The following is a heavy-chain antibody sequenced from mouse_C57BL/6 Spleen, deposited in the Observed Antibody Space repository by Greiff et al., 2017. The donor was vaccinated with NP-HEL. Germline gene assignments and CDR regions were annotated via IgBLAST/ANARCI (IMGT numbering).Heavy chain of an antibody. V-gene: IGHV5-4*03. CDR1: GFTFTSYA. J-gene: IGHJ3*01. CDR3: ARGFPFAY. Sequence: EVNVVESGGGLVKPGGSLKLSCAASGFTFTSYAMSWVRQTPEKRLEWVATISDGGSYTYYPDNLKGRFTVSRDNAKNNLYLQMSHLKSEDTAMYYCARGFPFAYWGQGTLVTVSA. CDR2: ISDGGSYT.